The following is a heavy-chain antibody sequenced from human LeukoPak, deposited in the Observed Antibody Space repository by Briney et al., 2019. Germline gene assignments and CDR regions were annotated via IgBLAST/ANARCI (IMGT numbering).Heavy chain of an antibody. D-gene: IGHD7-27*01. J-gene: IGHJ1*01. V-gene: IGHV3-7*03. CDR2: IKQDGSEK. Sequence: PGGSLRLSCAASGFTFSSYWTSWVRQAPGKGLEWVANIKQDGSEKYYVDSVKGRFTISRDNAKNSLYLQMNSLRAEDTAVYYCARDGDDGLSLWGQGTLVTVSS. CDR1: GFTFSSYW. CDR3: ARDGDDGLSL.